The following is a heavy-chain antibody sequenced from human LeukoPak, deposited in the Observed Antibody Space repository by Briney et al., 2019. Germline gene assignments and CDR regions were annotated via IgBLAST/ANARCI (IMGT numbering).Heavy chain of an antibody. CDR1: GFTLSRYG. D-gene: IGHD2-2*01. V-gene: IGHV3-64D*06. CDR3: VKGYSSSSSCSLIDY. CDR2: ISSNGGST. J-gene: IGHJ4*02. Sequence: GGSLRLSCSASGFTLSRYGMHWVRQAPGKGLEYVSGISSNGGSTNYADSVKGRFTISRDNSKNTLHLQMSSLRAEDTAVYYCVKGYSSSSSCSLIDYGGQGTLVTVSS.